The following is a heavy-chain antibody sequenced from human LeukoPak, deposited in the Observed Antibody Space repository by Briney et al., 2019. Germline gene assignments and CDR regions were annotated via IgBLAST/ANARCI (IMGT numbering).Heavy chain of an antibody. CDR3: AKSPYYSSLFPHAFDI. V-gene: IGHV3-23*01. J-gene: IGHJ3*02. CDR1: GFTFSSYA. Sequence: GGSLRLSCAASGFTFSSYAMSWVGQAPGKGLEWVSAISGRGGSTYYADSVKGRFTISRDNSKNTLYLQMNSLRAEDTAVYYCAKSPYYSSLFPHAFDIWGQGTMVTVSS. D-gene: IGHD3-22*01. CDR2: ISGRGGST.